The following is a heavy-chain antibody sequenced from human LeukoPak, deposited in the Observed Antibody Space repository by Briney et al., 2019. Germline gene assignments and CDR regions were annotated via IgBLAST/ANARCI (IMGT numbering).Heavy chain of an antibody. J-gene: IGHJ4*02. Sequence: KTGGSLRLSCAASGFTFSSYSMSWVRQAPGKGLEWVSSITTSSTYISYADSVKGRFTISRDNAKNSLYLQMNSLRAEDTAVYYCARGKYSSGWSYYWGQGTLVTVPS. V-gene: IGHV3-21*01. CDR2: ITTSSTYI. D-gene: IGHD6-19*01. CDR3: ARGKYSSGWSYY. CDR1: GFTFSSYS.